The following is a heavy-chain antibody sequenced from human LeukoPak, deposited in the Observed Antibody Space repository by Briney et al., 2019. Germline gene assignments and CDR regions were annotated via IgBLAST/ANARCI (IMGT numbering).Heavy chain of an antibody. J-gene: IGHJ4*02. Sequence: PGGSLRDSCAPSGFTFCIYVMHWVRQAPGKGLWRVSFIRYDGSKKYYANSVKGRFTISRDNSKNTLYLQMNSLRAEDTAVYYCAARAGELGYCSSTSCYALNYWGQGTLVTVSS. D-gene: IGHD2-2*03. CDR3: AARAGELGYCSSTSCYALNY. CDR1: GFTFCIYV. CDR2: IRYDGSKK. V-gene: IGHV3-30*02.